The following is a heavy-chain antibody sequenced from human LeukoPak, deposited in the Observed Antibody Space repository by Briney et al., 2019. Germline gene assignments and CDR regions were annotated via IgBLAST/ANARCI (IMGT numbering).Heavy chain of an antibody. CDR1: GFTFSSYS. V-gene: IGHV3-23*01. J-gene: IGHJ4*02. Sequence: GGSLRLSCAASGFTFSSYSMSWVRQAPGKGLEWVSVTSGGGGETFYADSVKGRFTISRDNSKNTLYLQMNSLRVEDTAVYYCAKGRTLVGGSTRGYDYWGQGTLVTVSS. CDR2: TSGGGGET. D-gene: IGHD1-26*01. CDR3: AKGRTLVGGSTRGYDY.